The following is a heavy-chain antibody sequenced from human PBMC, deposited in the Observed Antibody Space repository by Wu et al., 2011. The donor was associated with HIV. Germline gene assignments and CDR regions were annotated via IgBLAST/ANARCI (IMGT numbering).Heavy chain of an antibody. J-gene: IGHJ4*02. CDR2: INPNNGGT. Sequence: QVQLVQSGAEIKKPGASVKVSCKASGYTFTGYYIFWVRQAPGRGLEWMGWINPNNGGTNYAQKFQGRVTMTRDTSISTAYMELNRLKSDDTAVYYCASYNWDGTFDYWGQGTLVTISS. CDR3: ASYNWDGTFDY. CDR1: GYTFTGYY. D-gene: IGHD1-20*01. V-gene: IGHV1-2*02.